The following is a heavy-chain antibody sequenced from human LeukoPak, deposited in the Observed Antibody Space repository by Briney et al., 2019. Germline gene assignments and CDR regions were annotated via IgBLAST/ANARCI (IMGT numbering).Heavy chain of an antibody. Sequence: ASVKVSCKASGGTFSSYAISWVRQAPGQGLEWMGRIIPILGIANYAQKFQGRVMITADKSTSTAYMELSSLRSEDTAVYYCARDYYGSGSYYPNWFDPWGQGTLVTVSS. V-gene: IGHV1-69*04. CDR2: IIPILGIA. D-gene: IGHD3-10*01. CDR3: ARDYYGSGSYYPNWFDP. J-gene: IGHJ5*02. CDR1: GGTFSSYA.